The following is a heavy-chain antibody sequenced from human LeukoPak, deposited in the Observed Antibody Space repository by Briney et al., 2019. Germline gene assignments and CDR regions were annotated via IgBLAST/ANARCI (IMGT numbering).Heavy chain of an antibody. V-gene: IGHV1-2*02. Sequence: GASVKVSCKASGYTFTSYDVNWVRQAPGQGLEWMGWINPNSGGTNYAQKFQGRVTMTRDTSISTAYMELSRLRSDDTAVYYCAREGIKGAILWDYWGQGTLVTVSS. J-gene: IGHJ4*02. CDR3: AREGIKGAILWDY. CDR1: GYTFTSYD. D-gene: IGHD1-26*01. CDR2: INPNSGGT.